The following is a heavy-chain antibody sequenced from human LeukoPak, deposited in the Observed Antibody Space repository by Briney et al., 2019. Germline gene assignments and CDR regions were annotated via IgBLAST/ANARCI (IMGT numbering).Heavy chain of an antibody. J-gene: IGHJ4*02. CDR3: AREGRGYKNYFFDY. D-gene: IGHD5-18*01. CDR2: INHSGSA. V-gene: IGHV4-34*01. CDR1: GGSFSGYY. Sequence: SETLSLTCAVYGGSFSGYYWSWIRQPPGKGLEWIGEINHSGSANYNPSLKSRVTISVDTSKNQFSLKLSSVTAADTAVYYCAREGRGYKNYFFDYWGQGTLVSVSS.